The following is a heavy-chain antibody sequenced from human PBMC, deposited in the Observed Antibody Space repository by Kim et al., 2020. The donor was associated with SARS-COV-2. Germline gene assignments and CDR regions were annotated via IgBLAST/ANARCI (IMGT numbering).Heavy chain of an antibody. CDR3: ARAYSSGYDAFDI. V-gene: IGHV5-51*01. D-gene: IGHD6-19*01. J-gene: IGHJ3*02. Sequence: YSPSFQGQVTISADKSISTAYLQWSSLKASDTAMYYCARAYSSGYDAFDIWGQGTMVTVSS.